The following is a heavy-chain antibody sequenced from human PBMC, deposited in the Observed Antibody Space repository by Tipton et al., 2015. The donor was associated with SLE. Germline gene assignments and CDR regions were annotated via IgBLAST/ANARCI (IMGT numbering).Heavy chain of an antibody. D-gene: IGHD3-22*01. V-gene: IGHV4-34*01. CDR3: ATSLNYYDSSGPGG. CDR2: INYSGST. Sequence: TLSLTCAVYGGSFSAYYWSWIRQFPGKGLEWIGEINYSGSTKYNPSLKGRVNISVDASKNQFSLKLSFVTAADTAVYYCATSLNYYDSSGPGGWGQGTMVTVSS. J-gene: IGHJ3*01. CDR1: GGSFSAYY.